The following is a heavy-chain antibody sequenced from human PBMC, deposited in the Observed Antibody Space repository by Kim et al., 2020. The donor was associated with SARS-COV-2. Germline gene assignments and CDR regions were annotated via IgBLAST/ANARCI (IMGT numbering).Heavy chain of an antibody. CDR1: GFTFSSYA. J-gene: IGHJ6*02. CDR3: AKDTELELLPSFVHYHYGMDV. V-gene: IGHV3-23*01. Sequence: GGSLRLSCAASGFTFSSYAMSCVRQVPGKGLEWVSAISGSGGSTYYADSVKGRFTISRDNSKNTLYLQMNSLRAEDTAVYYCAKDTELELLPSFVHYHYGMDVWRQGTTVTVSS. CDR2: ISGSGGST. D-gene: IGHD1-26*01.